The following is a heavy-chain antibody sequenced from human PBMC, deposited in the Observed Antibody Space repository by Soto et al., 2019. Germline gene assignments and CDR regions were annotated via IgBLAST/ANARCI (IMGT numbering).Heavy chain of an antibody. Sequence: QLQLQESCPGLVKPSETLSLTCTVSAGSISSSSYYRGWIRQPPGKGLEWIGSIYYSGSTYYNPSRKSRVPISVDPSRNQFSLKLSSVTAADTAVYYCARQYSSSWYGILYYFDYWGQGTLVTVSS. CDR1: AGSISSSSYY. CDR3: ARQYSSSWYGILYYFDY. V-gene: IGHV4-39*01. CDR2: IYYSGST. J-gene: IGHJ4*02. D-gene: IGHD6-13*01.